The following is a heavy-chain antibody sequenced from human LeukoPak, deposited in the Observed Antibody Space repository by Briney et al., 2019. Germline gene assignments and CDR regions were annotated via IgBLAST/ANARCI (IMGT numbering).Heavy chain of an antibody. CDR3: ARDLIAVADYFDY. CDR1: GYTFTGYY. J-gene: IGHJ4*02. V-gene: IGHV1-2*06. D-gene: IGHD6-19*01. Sequence: ASVKVSCKASGYTFTGYYIHWVRQAPGQGLEWMGRINPNSGGTNYAQKLQGRVTMTTDTSTSTAYMELRSLRSDDTAVYYCARDLIAVADYFDYWGQGTLVTVSS. CDR2: INPNSGGT.